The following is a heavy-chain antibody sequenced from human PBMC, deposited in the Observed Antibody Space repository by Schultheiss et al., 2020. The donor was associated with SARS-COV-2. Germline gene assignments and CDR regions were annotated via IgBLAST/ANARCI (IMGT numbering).Heavy chain of an antibody. D-gene: IGHD3-9*01. V-gene: IGHV4-39*07. CDR3: ARDPLTSDAFDI. CDR1: GGSISSSSYY. CDR2: INHSGST. Sequence: SETLSLTCTVSGGSISSSSYYWGWIRQPPGKGLEWIGEINHSGSTNYNPSLKSRVTISVDTSKNQFSLKLSSVTAADTAVYYCARDPLTSDAFDIWGQGTMVTVSS. J-gene: IGHJ3*02.